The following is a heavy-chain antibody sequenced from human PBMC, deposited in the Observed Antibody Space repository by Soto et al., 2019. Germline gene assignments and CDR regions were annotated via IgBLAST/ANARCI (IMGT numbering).Heavy chain of an antibody. D-gene: IGHD2-15*01. CDR2: IKQDGSEK. Sequence: PGGSLRLSCGASGFTFSSYWMSWVRPAPGKGLEWVANIKQDGSEKYYVDSVKGRFTISRDNAKNSLYLQMNSLRAEDTAVYYCARAVVAATGDAFDIWGQGTMVTV. CDR1: GFTFSSYW. CDR3: ARAVVAATGDAFDI. J-gene: IGHJ3*02. V-gene: IGHV3-7*03.